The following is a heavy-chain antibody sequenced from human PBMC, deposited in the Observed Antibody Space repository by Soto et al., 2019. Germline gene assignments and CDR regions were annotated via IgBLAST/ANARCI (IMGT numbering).Heavy chain of an antibody. V-gene: IGHV1-8*01. CDR3: SRSGGCSHVNVDY. CDR1: GYTFTSYD. Sequence: QVQLVQSGAEVRTPGASVKVSCKASGYTFTSYDINWVRPATGQGPEWMGWMNPDSGNTGYVQKFQGRVTMTRNTAISTAYMELSSLRSEDTAVYYCSRSGGCSHVNVDYWGQGTLVTVSS. J-gene: IGHJ4*02. D-gene: IGHD6-19*01. CDR2: MNPDSGNT.